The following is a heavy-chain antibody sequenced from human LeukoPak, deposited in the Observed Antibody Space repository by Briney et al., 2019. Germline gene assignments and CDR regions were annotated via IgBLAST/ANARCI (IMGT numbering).Heavy chain of an antibody. CDR2: INTDGTVT. V-gene: IGHV3-74*01. Sequence: PGGSLRLSCAASGFTFSKYWMLWVRQAPGKGLESVSRINTDGTVTTYADSVKGRFTISRDNAKNSLILQMNSLRPEDTALYYCAKVRSLSLAATEPLDYWGQGTLVTVSS. CDR3: AKVRSLSLAATEPLDY. J-gene: IGHJ4*02. D-gene: IGHD6-6*01. CDR1: GFTFSKYW.